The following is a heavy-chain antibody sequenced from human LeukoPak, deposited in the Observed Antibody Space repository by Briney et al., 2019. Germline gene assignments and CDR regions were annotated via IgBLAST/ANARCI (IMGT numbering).Heavy chain of an antibody. CDR3: AKDESFNYDSSGYSDF. CDR1: GFMFSSYG. Sequence: GGSLRLSCVASGFMFSSYGMSWVRQAPGKGLEWVSSISGFSYTTHYADSVKGRFIVSRDNSKNTLYLEMNSLRAEDTALYYCAKDESFNYDSSGYSDFWGQGTLVTVSS. V-gene: IGHV3-23*01. CDR2: ISGFSYTT. D-gene: IGHD3-22*01. J-gene: IGHJ4*02.